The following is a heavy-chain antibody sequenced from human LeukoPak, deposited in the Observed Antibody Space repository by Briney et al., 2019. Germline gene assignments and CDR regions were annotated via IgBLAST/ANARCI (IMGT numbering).Heavy chain of an antibody. CDR2: ISWNSGSI. Sequence: PGGSLRLSCAASGFTFDDYAMHWVRQAPGKDLEWVSGISWNSGSIGYADSVKGRFTISRDNAKNSLYLQMNSLRAEDTALYYCAKDMTPDYYDSSGQGFDYWGQGTLVTVSS. CDR3: AKDMTPDYYDSSGQGFDY. V-gene: IGHV3-9*01. CDR1: GFTFDDYA. J-gene: IGHJ4*02. D-gene: IGHD3-22*01.